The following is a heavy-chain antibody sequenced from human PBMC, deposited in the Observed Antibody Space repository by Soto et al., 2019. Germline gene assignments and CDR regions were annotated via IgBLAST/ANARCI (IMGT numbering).Heavy chain of an antibody. Sequence: GGSLRHSCAASGFTFSSYAMHWVRQAPGKGLEWVAVISYDGSNKYYADSVKGRFTISRDNSKNTLYLQMNSLRAEDTAVYYCAREASGVEAAADYWFDPWGQGTLVTVSS. CDR1: GFTFSSYA. CDR2: ISYDGSNK. V-gene: IGHV3-30-3*01. J-gene: IGHJ5*02. D-gene: IGHD6-13*01. CDR3: AREASGVEAAADYWFDP.